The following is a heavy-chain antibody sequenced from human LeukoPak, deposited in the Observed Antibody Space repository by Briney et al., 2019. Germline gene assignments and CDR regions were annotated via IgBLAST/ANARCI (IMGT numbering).Heavy chain of an antibody. CDR2: ISAYNGNT. V-gene: IGHV1-18*01. Sequence: GASVKVSCKASGYTFTSYGISWVRQAPGQGLEGMGWISAYNGNTNYAQKLQGRVTMTTDTSTSTAYMELRSLRSDDTAVYYCARSAATAMVTYYFDYWGQGTLVTVSS. D-gene: IGHD5-18*01. CDR3: ARSAATAMVTYYFDY. J-gene: IGHJ4*02. CDR1: GYTFTSYG.